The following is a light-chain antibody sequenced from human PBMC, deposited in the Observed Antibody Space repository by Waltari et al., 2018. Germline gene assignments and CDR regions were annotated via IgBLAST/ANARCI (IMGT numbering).Light chain of an antibody. CDR2: DAS. J-gene: IGKJ4*01. CDR3: QQYDNLPF. CDR1: QDIRNY. Sequence: DIQMTQSPSSLSASVGDRVTITCQASQDIRNYLNWYQQKPGKAPKLLIYDASNLETGVPSRFSGSGSGTDFTCTISSLQPEVIATYYCQQYDNLPFFGGGTKVEIK. V-gene: IGKV1-33*01.